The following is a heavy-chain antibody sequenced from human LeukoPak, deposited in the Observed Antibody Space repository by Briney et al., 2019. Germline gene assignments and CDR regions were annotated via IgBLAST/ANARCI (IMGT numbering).Heavy chain of an antibody. Sequence: PSQTLSLTCTVSGDSISSGGYYWSWIRQPAGKGLEWIGRIYTSGSTDYIPSLKSRVTISVDTSKNQFSLKLSSVTAADTAVYYCVREGGRKWGELGGDAFDIWGQGIMVTVSS. CDR3: VREGGRKWGELGGDAFDI. V-gene: IGHV4-61*02. J-gene: IGHJ3*02. CDR1: GDSISSGGYY. CDR2: IYTSGST. D-gene: IGHD1-7*01.